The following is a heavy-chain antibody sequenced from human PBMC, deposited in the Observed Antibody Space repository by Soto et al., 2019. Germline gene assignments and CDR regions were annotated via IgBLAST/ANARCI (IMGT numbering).Heavy chain of an antibody. V-gene: IGHV4-34*01. CDR3: ARAIPKVPAAMVNY. CDR2: INHSGST. CDR1: GGSFSGYY. J-gene: IGHJ4*02. D-gene: IGHD2-2*01. Sequence: PSETLSLTCAVYGGSFSGYYWSWIRQPPGKGLEWIGEINHSGSTNYNPSLKSRVTISVDTSKNQFSLKLSSVTAADTAVYYCARAIPKVPAAMVNYWGQGTMVTVYS.